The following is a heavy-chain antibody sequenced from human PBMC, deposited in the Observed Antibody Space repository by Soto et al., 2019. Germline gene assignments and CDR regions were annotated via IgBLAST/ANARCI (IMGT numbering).Heavy chain of an antibody. D-gene: IGHD6-19*01. CDR3: PKQKGKWLVIFPSAFDI. V-gene: IGHV3-9*01. J-gene: IGHJ3*02. CDR1: GFTFDDYA. Sequence: PGGSLRLSCAASGFTFDDYAMHWVRQAPGKGLEWVSGISWNSGSIGYADSVKGRFTISRDNAKNSLYLQMNSLRAEDTALYYCPKQKGKWLVIFPSAFDICGQGTMVPVSS. CDR2: ISWNSGSI.